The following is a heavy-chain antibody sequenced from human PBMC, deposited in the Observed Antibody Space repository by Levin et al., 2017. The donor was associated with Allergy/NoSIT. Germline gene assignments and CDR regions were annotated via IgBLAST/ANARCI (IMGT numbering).Heavy chain of an antibody. CDR3: ARHSDPDAFDI. Sequence: GSLRLSCTVSGGSISSHYWSWIRQPPGKGLEWIGYIYYSGSTNYNPSLKSRVTISVDTSKNQFSLKLSSVTAADTAVYYCARHSDPDAFDIWGQGTMVTVSS. CDR1: GGSISSHY. CDR2: IYYSGST. J-gene: IGHJ3*02. V-gene: IGHV4-59*11.